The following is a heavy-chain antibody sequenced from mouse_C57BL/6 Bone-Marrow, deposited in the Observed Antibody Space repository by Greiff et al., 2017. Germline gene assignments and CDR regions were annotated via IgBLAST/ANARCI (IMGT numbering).Heavy chain of an antibody. CDR3: ARLTRGGFRYYYAMDD. V-gene: IGHV5-6*01. CDR1: GFTFSSYG. J-gene: IGHJ4*01. Sequence: EVMLVESGGDLVKPGGSLKLSCAASGFTFSSYGMSWVRPTPDKRLEWVATISSGGSYTYYPDRVKGRFTISRDNAKNTLYLQMSSLKSEDTAMXYCARLTRGGFRYYYAMDDWGQGTSVTVSS. D-gene: IGHD3-1*01. CDR2: ISSGGSYT.